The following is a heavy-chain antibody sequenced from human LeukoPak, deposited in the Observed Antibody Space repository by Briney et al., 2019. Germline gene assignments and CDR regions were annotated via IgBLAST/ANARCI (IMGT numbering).Heavy chain of an antibody. CDR1: GGSISSSSYY. D-gene: IGHD5-18*01. CDR3: ARSGRVDTNINWFDP. CDR2: IYYSGST. Sequence: SETLSLTCTVSGGSISSSSYYWGWIRQPPGKGLEWIGSIYYSGSTYYNPSLKSRVTISVDTSKNQFSLKLSSVTAADTAVYYCARSGRVDTNINWFDPWGQGTLVTVSS. V-gene: IGHV4-39*07. J-gene: IGHJ5*02.